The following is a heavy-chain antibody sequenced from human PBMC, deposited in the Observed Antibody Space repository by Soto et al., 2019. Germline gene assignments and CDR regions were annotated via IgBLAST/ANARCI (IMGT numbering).Heavy chain of an antibody. CDR2: IYPGDSDT. D-gene: IGHD6-13*01. CDR1: GYSFTTYW. CDR3: ARHHGSPGSYFGMDV. J-gene: IGHJ6*02. V-gene: IGHV5-51*01. Sequence: GESLKISCKGSGYSFTTYWISWVRQMPGKGREWMGIIYPGDSDTRYSPSFQGQVTISADKSINTAYLQWRGLKASDTAVYYCARHHGSPGSYFGMDVWGQGTTVTVSS.